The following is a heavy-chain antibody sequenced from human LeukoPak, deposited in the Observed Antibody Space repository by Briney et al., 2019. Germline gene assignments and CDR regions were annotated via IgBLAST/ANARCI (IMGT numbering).Heavy chain of an antibody. V-gene: IGHV4-38-2*02. CDR3: ARSGGSGFQLDH. J-gene: IGHJ4*02. D-gene: IGHD3-16*01. CDR2: IYNSGST. CDR1: GYSIRSGYY. Sequence: PSETLSLTCTVSGYSIRSGYYWGGSRQPPGKGVEGIGTIYNSGSTYYKPSLKRGATISVDTYKSKFSLRLSSVTAADTAVYYCARSGGSGFQLDHWGQGTLVTVSS.